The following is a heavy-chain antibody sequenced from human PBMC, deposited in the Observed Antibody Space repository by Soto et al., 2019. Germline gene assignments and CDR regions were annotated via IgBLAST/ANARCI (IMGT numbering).Heavy chain of an antibody. D-gene: IGHD4-17*01. Sequence: QVQLVQSGAEVKKPGASVKVSCKTSGYTFSSYGISWVRQAPGQGLEWMGWISTYKGDTHYVQNLQGRVTLTTDTPTSTAYMELRSLRSDDTAVYYCARAYGDYDFAYWGQGTLVTVSS. V-gene: IGHV1-18*01. CDR1: GYTFSSYG. CDR2: ISTYKGDT. J-gene: IGHJ4*02. CDR3: ARAYGDYDFAY.